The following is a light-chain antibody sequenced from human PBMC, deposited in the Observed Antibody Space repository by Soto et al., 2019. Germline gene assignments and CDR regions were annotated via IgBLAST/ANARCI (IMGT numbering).Light chain of an antibody. Sequence: IQLTQSPSSLSASVGDRVTISCRASQGIASFLAWYQQKPGKAPKLLIYGASTLLSGAPSRFSGSGSGTAFTLTISSRQPEDFATYYCQQLNSFPIPVGPGINVDIK. CDR1: QGIASF. CDR3: QQLNSFPIP. J-gene: IGKJ3*01. V-gene: IGKV1-9*01. CDR2: GAS.